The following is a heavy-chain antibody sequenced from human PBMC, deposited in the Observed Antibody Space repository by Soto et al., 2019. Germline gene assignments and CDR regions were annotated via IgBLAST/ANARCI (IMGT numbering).Heavy chain of an antibody. CDR2: ISAYNGNT. V-gene: IGHV1-18*01. CDR1: GYTFTSYG. J-gene: IGHJ4*02. Sequence: ASVKVSCKASGYTFTSYGISWVRQAPGQGLEWMGWISAYNGNTNYAQELQGRVTMTTDTSTSTAYMELRSLRSDDTAVYYCARDRVAYCGGDCSSFDYWGQGTLVTVSS. D-gene: IGHD2-21*02. CDR3: ARDRVAYCGGDCSSFDY.